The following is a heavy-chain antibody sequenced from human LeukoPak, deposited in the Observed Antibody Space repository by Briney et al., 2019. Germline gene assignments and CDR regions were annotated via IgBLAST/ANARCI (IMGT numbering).Heavy chain of an antibody. CDR2: IYHSGST. V-gene: IGHV4-38-2*02. J-gene: IGHJ4*02. CDR1: GYSISSGYY. Sequence: PSETLSLTCTVSGYSISSGYYWGWIRQPPGRGLEWIGSIYHSGSTYYNPSLKSRVTISVDTSKNQFSLKLRSVTATDTAVYYCARGDDITIFGIIITDGSDYWGQGTLVTVSS. CDR3: ARGDDITIFGIIITDGSDY. D-gene: IGHD3-3*01.